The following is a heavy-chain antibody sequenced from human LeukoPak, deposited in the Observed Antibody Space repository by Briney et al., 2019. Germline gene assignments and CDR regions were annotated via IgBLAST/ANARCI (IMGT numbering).Heavy chain of an antibody. Sequence: PGGSLRLSCAASGFTFSRYSMNWVRQAPGKGLEWVSSISDTGYYIYYADSVKGRFTISRDNTKNSLFLQMNNLRAGDTAVYYCANHLACGSTTCPSFDSWGQGTLVTVSS. J-gene: IGHJ4*02. D-gene: IGHD2-2*01. CDR3: ANHLACGSTTCPSFDS. V-gene: IGHV3-21*01. CDR2: ISDTGYYI. CDR1: GFTFSRYS.